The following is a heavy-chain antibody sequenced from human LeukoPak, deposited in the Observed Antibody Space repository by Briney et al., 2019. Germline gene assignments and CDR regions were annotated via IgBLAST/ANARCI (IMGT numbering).Heavy chain of an antibody. CDR3: ARLDIVVVPAADFLFDY. Sequence: SETLSLTCTVSGGSISSYYWSWIRQPPGKGLEWIGYIYYSGSTNYNPSLKSRVTISVDTSKNLFSLKLSSVTAADTAVYYCARLDIVVVPAADFLFDYWGQGTLVTVSS. D-gene: IGHD2-2*01. CDR2: IYYSGST. J-gene: IGHJ4*02. CDR1: GGSISSYY. V-gene: IGHV4-59*01.